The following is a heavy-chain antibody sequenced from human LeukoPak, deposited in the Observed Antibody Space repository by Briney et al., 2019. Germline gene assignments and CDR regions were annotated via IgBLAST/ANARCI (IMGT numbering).Heavy chain of an antibody. D-gene: IGHD5-18*01. CDR2: IIPILGIA. Sequence: GASVKVSCKASGGTFSSYAISWVRQAPGQGLEWMGRIIPILGIANYAQKFQGRVTITADKSTSTAYMELSSVRSEDTAVYYCARDRGDTAMGLGYFDYWGQGTLVTVSS. CDR1: GGTFSSYA. CDR3: ARDRGDTAMGLGYFDY. J-gene: IGHJ4*02. V-gene: IGHV1-69*04.